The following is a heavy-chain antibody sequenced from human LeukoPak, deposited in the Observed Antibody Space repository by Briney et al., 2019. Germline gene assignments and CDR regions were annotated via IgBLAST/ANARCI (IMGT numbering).Heavy chain of an antibody. CDR1: GGSFSGYY. V-gene: IGHV4-38-2*01. D-gene: IGHD6-19*01. CDR2: IYHSGST. CDR3: ARHGGYSSGWLGYYFDY. J-gene: IGHJ4*02. Sequence: SETLSLTCAVYGGSFSGYYWGWIRQPPGKGLEWIGSIYHSGSTYYNPSLKSRVTISVDTSKNPFSLKLSSVTAADTAVYYCARHGGYSSGWLGYYFDYWGQGTLVTVSS.